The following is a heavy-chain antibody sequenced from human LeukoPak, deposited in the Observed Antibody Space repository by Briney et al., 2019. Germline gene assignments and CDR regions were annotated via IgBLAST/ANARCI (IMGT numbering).Heavy chain of an antibody. D-gene: IGHD6-13*01. V-gene: IGHV4-31*03. Sequence: SETLSLTCTVSGGSISSSSYYWSWIRQHPGKGLEWIGYIYYSGSSYYNPSLKSRITISVDTSKNQFSLKLSSVTAADTAVYYCARAYTSSCRWFDPWGQGTLVTVSS. CDR3: ARAYTSSCRWFDP. CDR1: GGSISSSSYY. J-gene: IGHJ5*02. CDR2: IYYSGSS.